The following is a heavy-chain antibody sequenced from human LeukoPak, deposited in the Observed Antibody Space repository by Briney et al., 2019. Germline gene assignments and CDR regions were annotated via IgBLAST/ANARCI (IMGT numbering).Heavy chain of an antibody. CDR3: ARLGSGSNY. J-gene: IGHJ4*02. CDR1: GDSVSSNSGA. D-gene: IGHD3-10*01. CDR2: TYYRSKWYT. V-gene: IGHV6-1*01. Sequence: SQTLSLTCAISGDSVSSNSGAWIWIRQSPSRGLGWLGRTYYRSKWYTEYAVSVKSRITINPDTSKNQFSLQLSSVNPEDTAVYYCARLGSGSNYWGQGTLVTVSS.